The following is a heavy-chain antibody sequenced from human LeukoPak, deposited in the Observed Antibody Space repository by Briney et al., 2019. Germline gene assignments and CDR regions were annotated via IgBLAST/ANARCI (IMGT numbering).Heavy chain of an antibody. D-gene: IGHD3-10*01. CDR3: AKSGVWYGEYYFDY. V-gene: IGHV4-59*01. J-gene: IGHJ4*02. CDR1: GGSISSYY. Sequence: KSSETLSLTCTVFGGSISSYYWSWIRQPPGKGLEWIGYIYYNGNTNYNPSLKSRVTIPIDTSKNEFSLNLSSVTAADTAVYYCAKSGVWYGEYYFDYWGQGTLVTVSS. CDR2: IYYNGNT.